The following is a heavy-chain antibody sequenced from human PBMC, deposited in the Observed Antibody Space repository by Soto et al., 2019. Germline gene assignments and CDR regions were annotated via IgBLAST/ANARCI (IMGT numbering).Heavy chain of an antibody. CDR1: GVSIISHY. V-gene: IGHV3-53*01. Sequence: EVQLVESGGGLIQPGGSLRLSCAASGVSIISHYMSWVRQAPGKGLEWISLIYAGGSTFYADSVKGRFTISRDNSKNTLYLQMDSLTAEDTAVYYRASGENGYNKFYFDFWGQGTLVTVSS. CDR3: ASGENGYNKFYFDF. D-gene: IGHD5-12*01. CDR2: IYAGGST. J-gene: IGHJ4*02.